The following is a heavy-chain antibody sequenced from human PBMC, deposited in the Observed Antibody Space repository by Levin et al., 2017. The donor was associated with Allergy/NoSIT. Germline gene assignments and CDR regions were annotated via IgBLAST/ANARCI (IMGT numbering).Heavy chain of an antibody. J-gene: IGHJ5*02. Sequence: GESLKISCAVSGFTFNNAWMSWVRQAPGKGLEWVGRIKGQIDGGTTDYAAPVKGRFTISRDDSKNMLFLQMNSLQTEDTGVYFCGTVGLTPHHYWGWLDPWGQGALVTVSS. CDR3: GTVGLTPHHYWGWLDP. CDR1: GFTFNNAW. V-gene: IGHV3-15*01. D-gene: IGHD3-16*01. CDR2: IKGQIDGGTT.